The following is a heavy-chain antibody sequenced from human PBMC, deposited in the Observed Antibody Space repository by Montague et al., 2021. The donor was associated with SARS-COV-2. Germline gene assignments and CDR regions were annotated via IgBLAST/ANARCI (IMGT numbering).Heavy chain of an antibody. Sequence: SETLSLTCTVSGGSISSSSYNWGWIRQPPGKGLEWIGYIYYSGSTNYXPSLKSRVTISVDTSKNQFSLKLRSVTAADTAVYYCARVFPRWLQFDPYFDYWGQGTLVTVSS. D-gene: IGHD5-24*01. V-gene: IGHV4-61*05. CDR3: ARVFPRWLQFDPYFDY. CDR1: GGSISSSSYN. J-gene: IGHJ4*02. CDR2: IYYSGST.